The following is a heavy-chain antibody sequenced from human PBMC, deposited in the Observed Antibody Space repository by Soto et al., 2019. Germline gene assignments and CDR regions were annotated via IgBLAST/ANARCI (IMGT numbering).Heavy chain of an antibody. CDR3: VKPTGYYYDSTTYYSV. CDR2: ISSDGST. Sequence: PGGSLRLSCSASGFTFGSYDIHWVRQAPGKGLEYVSSISSDGSTYYAVSVKGRFTISRDNSRNTLYLRMSSLRAEDTAVYYCVKPTGYYYDSTTYYSVWGPGTLVTVSS. CDR1: GFTFGSYD. D-gene: IGHD3-22*01. J-gene: IGHJ4*02. V-gene: IGHV3-64D*06.